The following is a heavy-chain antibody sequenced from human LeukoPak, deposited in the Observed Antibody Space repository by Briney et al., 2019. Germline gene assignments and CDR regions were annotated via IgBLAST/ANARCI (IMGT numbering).Heavy chain of an antibody. V-gene: IGHV4-61*01. Sequence: PSETLSLTCTVSGGPISSSSYYWSWIRQPPGKGLEWIGYIYYSGSTNYNPSLKSRVTISVDTPKSQFSLKLHSVTAADTAVYYCARGGYYYLDVWGGGTTVTVSS. CDR2: IYYSGST. CDR1: GGPISSSSYY. CDR3: ARGGYYYLDV. J-gene: IGHJ6*03.